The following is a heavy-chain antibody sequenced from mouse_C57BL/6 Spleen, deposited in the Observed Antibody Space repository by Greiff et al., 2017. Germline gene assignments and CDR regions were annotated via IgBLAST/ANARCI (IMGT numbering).Heavy chain of an antibody. CDR1: GYTFTSYW. Sequence: QVQLQQSGAELVRPGSSVKMSCKASGYTFTSYWMDWVKQRPGQGLEWIGNIYPSDSETNYNQKFKDKATLTVDKSSSTAYMQLSSLTSEESAVYYCAREGSYYGSSCFAYWGQGTLVTVSA. CDR3: AREGSYYGSSCFAY. CDR2: IYPSDSET. J-gene: IGHJ3*01. D-gene: IGHD1-1*01. V-gene: IGHV1-61*01.